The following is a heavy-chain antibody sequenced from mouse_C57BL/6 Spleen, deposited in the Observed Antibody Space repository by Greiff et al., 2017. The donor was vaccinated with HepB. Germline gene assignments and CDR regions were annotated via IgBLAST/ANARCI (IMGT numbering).Heavy chain of an antibody. CDR2: INPNNGGT. D-gene: IGHD2-4*01. Sequence: EVQLQQSGPELVKPGASVKIPCKASGYTFTDYNMDWVKQSHGKRLEWIGDINPNNGGTIYNQKFKGKATLTVDKSSSTAYMELRSLTSEDTAVYYCARRYDDYDGHFDYWGQGTTLTVSS. J-gene: IGHJ2*01. V-gene: IGHV1-18*01. CDR1: GYTFTDYN. CDR3: ARRYDDYDGHFDY.